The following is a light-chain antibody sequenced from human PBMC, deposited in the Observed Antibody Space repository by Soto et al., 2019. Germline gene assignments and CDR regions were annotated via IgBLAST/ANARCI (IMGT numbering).Light chain of an antibody. V-gene: IGKV1-5*01. CDR2: DAS. Sequence: DIQMTQSPSTLSASVGDRVTITCRASQSIRSWLAWYQQKPGKAPKLLIYDASSLESGVPSRFSGSGSGTEFTLTISSLQPDDFATYFCQHYNSFPYTFGRGTKLEI. CDR3: QHYNSFPYT. J-gene: IGKJ2*01. CDR1: QSIRSW.